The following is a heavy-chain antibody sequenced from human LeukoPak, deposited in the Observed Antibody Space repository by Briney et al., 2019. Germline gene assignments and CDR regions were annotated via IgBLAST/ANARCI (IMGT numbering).Heavy chain of an antibody. CDR1: GITFSNNG. J-gene: IGHJ4*02. D-gene: IGHD3-10*01. V-gene: IGHV3-23*01. CDR2: ISPSGDIT. CDR3: AKDDAWLRFGE. Sequence: GGTLRLSCAASGITFSNNGMNWVRQAPGKGLEWVSGISPSGDITYYADSVKGRFTISRDNSKNTLYLEVISLTAEDTAVYYCAKDDAWLRFGEWSQGTLVTVSS.